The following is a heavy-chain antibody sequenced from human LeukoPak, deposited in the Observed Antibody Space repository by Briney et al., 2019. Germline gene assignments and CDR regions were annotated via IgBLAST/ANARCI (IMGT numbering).Heavy chain of an antibody. Sequence: ASVKVSCKASGYTFTSCAMHWVRQAPGQRLEWMGWINVGNGNTKYSQKFQGRVTITRDTSASTAYMELSSLRSEDTAVYYCARDVGATVYYYYGMDVWGQGTTVTVSS. CDR1: GYTFTSCA. V-gene: IGHV1-3*01. J-gene: IGHJ6*02. CDR2: INVGNGNT. D-gene: IGHD1-26*01. CDR3: ARDVGATVYYYYGMDV.